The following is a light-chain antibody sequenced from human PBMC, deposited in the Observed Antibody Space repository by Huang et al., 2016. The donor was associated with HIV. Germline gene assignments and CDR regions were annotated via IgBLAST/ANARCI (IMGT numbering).Light chain of an antibody. J-gene: IGKJ2*01. CDR1: HGVGTN. CDR2: YAG. V-gene: IGKV3-15*01. CDR3: QQYNNWPPA. Sequence: EIVMTQSPAILSVSPGESATLSCRASHGVGTNLAWYQQRVGQAPRCLIRYAGTRASGIPARFSGSGSGTDFTLTIRSLQSEDFAVYYCQQYNNWPPAFGQGTKLEIK.